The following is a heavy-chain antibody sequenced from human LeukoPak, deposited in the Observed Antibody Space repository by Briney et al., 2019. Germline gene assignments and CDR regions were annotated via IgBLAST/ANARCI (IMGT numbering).Heavy chain of an antibody. CDR1: GFTFSSYA. CDR3: AKVPAATVTLRPYNWFDP. J-gene: IGHJ5*02. D-gene: IGHD4-11*01. Sequence: PGGSLRPSCAASGFTFSSYAMSWVRQAPGKGLEWVSAISGSGGSTYYADSVKGRFTISRDNSKNTLYLQMNSLRAEDTAVYYCAKVPAATVTLRPYNWFDPWGQGTLVTVSS. CDR2: ISGSGGST. V-gene: IGHV3-23*01.